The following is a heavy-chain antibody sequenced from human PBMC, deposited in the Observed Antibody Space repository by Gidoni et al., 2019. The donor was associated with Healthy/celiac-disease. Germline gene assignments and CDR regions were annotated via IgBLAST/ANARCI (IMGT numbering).Heavy chain of an antibody. J-gene: IGHJ5*02. D-gene: IGHD3-10*01. Sequence: QVQLQESGPGLVKPSQTLSLTCTVSGGSISSGSYYWSWIRQPAGKGLEWIGRIYTSGSTNYNPSLKSRVTISVDTSKNQFSLKLSSVTAADTAVYYCPRFGGSGSYYNAGNWFDPWGQGTLVTVSS. CDR2: IYTSGST. CDR1: GGSISSGSYY. CDR3: PRFGGSGSYYNAGNWFDP. V-gene: IGHV4-61*02.